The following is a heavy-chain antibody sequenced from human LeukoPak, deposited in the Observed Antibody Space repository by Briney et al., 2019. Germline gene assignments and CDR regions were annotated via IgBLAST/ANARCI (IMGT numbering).Heavy chain of an antibody. V-gene: IGHV3-21*01. J-gene: IGHJ4*02. Sequence: PGGSLRLSCAASGFTFSSYSMNWVRQAPGKGLEWVSSISSSSSYIYYADSVKGRFTISRDNAKNSLYLQMNSLRAEDTAVYYCARDPYEIVATPYYLDYWGQETLVTVSS. CDR2: ISSSSSYI. D-gene: IGHD5-12*01. CDR1: GFTFSSYS. CDR3: ARDPYEIVATPYYLDY.